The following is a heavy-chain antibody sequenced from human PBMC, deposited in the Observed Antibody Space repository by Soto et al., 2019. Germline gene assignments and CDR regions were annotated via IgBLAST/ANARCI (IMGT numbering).Heavy chain of an antibody. V-gene: IGHV4-39*01. J-gene: IGHJ6*02. CDR1: GGSISSSSYY. CDR2: IYYSGST. CDR3: ARLTYYYGMDV. Sequence: SETLSLTCTVSGGSISSSSYYWGWIRQPPGKGLEWIGSIYYSGSTYYNPSLKSRVTISVDTSKNQFSLKLSSVTAADTAVYYCARLTYYYGMDVWGQGTTVTVSS.